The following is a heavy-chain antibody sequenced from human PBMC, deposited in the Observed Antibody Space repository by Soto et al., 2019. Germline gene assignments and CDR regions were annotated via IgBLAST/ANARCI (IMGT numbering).Heavy chain of an antibody. Sequence: QVQLVQSGAEVKKPGASVKVSCKASGYTFTSYYMHWVRQAPGQGLEWMGIINPSGGSTSYAQKFQGRVNMTRDTSTSTVYMELSSLRSEDTAVYYCAIIVVVPAAHVDQMGPDAFDIWGQGTMVTVSS. CDR3: AIIVVVPAAHVDQMGPDAFDI. CDR1: GYTFTSYY. J-gene: IGHJ3*02. D-gene: IGHD2-2*01. V-gene: IGHV1-46*03. CDR2: INPSGGST.